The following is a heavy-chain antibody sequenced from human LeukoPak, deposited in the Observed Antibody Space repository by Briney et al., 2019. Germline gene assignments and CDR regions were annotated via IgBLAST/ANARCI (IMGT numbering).Heavy chain of an antibody. V-gene: IGHV4-34*01. Sequence: SETLSLTCAVHGGXFSGYHCSWIRQPPGKGLEWIGEINHSGNTNYNPSLKSRVTISVDTSKNQFALNLSSVTAADTAVYYCARTNWNDFGAFDIGGQGTMVTVSS. CDR1: GGXFSGYH. CDR2: INHSGNT. D-gene: IGHD1-1*01. J-gene: IGHJ3*02. CDR3: ARTNWNDFGAFDI.